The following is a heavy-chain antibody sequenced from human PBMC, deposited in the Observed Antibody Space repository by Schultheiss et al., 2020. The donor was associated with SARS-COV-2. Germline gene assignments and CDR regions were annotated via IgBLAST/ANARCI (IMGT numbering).Heavy chain of an antibody. V-gene: IGHV3-7*01. CDR1: GFTFSSYW. D-gene: IGHD2-15*01. CDR2: IKQDGSEK. Sequence: GGSLRLSCAASGFTFSSYWMSWVRQAPGKGLEWVANIKQDGSEKYYVDSVKGRFTISRDNAKNSLYLQMNSLRAEDTAVYYCARVLPSGGSCVFDYWGQGTLVTVSS. CDR3: ARVLPSGGSCVFDY. J-gene: IGHJ4*02.